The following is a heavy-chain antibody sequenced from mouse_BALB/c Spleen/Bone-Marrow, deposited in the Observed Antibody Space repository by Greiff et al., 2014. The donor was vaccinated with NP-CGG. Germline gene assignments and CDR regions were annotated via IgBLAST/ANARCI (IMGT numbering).Heavy chain of an antibody. J-gene: IGHJ3*01. V-gene: IGHV14-3*02. D-gene: IGHD1-1*01. CDR1: GFNIKDTY. CDR2: IDPANGNT. CDR3: ASYYYGSSGFAY. Sequence: EVQLQQSGAELVKPGASVKLSCTASGFNIKDTYMHWVKQRPEQGLEWIGRIDPANGNTKYDPKFQGKATITADTSSNTAYLQLGSLTSEDTAVYYCASYYYGSSGFAYWGPGTLVTVSA.